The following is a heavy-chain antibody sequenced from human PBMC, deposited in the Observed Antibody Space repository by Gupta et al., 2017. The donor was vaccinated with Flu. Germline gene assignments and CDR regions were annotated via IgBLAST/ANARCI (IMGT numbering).Heavy chain of an antibody. V-gene: IGHV3-7*01. CDR1: GFTFSSYW. J-gene: IGHJ4*02. CDR3: ARDGLTVVPAAIYFDY. Sequence: EVQLVESGGGLVQPGGSLRLSCAASGFTFSSYWMSWVRQAPGKGLEWVANIKQDGSEKYYVDSVKGRFTISRDNAKNSLYLQMNSLRAEDTAVYYCARDGLTVVPAAIYFDYWGQGTLVTVSS. D-gene: IGHD2-2*02. CDR2: IKQDGSEK.